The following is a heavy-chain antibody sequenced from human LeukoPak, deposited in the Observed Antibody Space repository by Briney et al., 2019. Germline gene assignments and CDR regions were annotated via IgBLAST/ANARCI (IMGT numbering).Heavy chain of an antibody. CDR2: MNPNSGNT. V-gene: IGHV1-8*01. J-gene: IGHJ4*02. CDR3: ARGFRAGNQLLKGSLGY. Sequence: ASVKVSCKASGYTFTSYDSNWVRQATGQGLEWMGWMNPNSGNTGYAQKFQGRVTMTRNTSISTAYMELSSLRSEDTAVYYCARGFRAGNQLLKGSLGYWGQGTLVTVSS. D-gene: IGHD2-2*01. CDR1: GYTFTSYD.